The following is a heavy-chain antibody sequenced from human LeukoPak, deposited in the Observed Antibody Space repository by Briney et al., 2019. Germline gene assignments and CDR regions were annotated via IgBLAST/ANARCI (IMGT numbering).Heavy chain of an antibody. V-gene: IGHV4-39*01. Sequence: SETLSLTCTVSGGSISSSGYYWGWIRQPPGKGLEWIGSIYYSGSTYYNPSLKSRVTISVDTSKNQFSLKLSSVTAADTAVYFCASTTYYYDSSGYSHFDYWGQGTLVTVSS. CDR3: ASTTYYYDSSGYSHFDY. D-gene: IGHD3-22*01. J-gene: IGHJ4*02. CDR1: GGSISSSGYY. CDR2: IYYSGST.